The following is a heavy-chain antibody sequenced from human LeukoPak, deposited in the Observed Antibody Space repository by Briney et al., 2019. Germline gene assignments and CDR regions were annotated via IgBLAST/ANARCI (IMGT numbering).Heavy chain of an antibody. CDR1: GFTFSSYG. CDR2: ISYDGSNK. Sequence: PGGSLRLSCAASGFTFSSYGMHWVRQAPGKGLGWVAVISYDGSNKYYADSVKGRFTISRDNSKNTLYLQMNSLRAEDTAVYYCAKVLGGYLDYWGQGTLVTVSS. CDR3: AKVLGGYLDY. D-gene: IGHD3-10*01. J-gene: IGHJ4*02. V-gene: IGHV3-30*18.